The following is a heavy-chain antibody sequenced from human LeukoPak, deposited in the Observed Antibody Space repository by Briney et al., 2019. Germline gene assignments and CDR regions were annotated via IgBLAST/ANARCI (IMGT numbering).Heavy chain of an antibody. CDR1: GFIVSSNF. J-gene: IGHJ4*01. V-gene: IGHV3-53*01. D-gene: IGHD3-22*01. CDR3: ATYDTSGYFFAY. Sequence: GGSLRLSCAASGFIVSSNFMSWVRQAPGKGLEWVSLIYSDGTTYYADSVKGRFTISRDNSKNTLFLQMNHLGAQDTAEYYCATYDTSGYFFAYWGQGTLVTVSS. CDR2: IYSDGTT.